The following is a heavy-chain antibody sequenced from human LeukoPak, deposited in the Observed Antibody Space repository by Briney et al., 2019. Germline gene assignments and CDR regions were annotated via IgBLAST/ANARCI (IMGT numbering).Heavy chain of an antibody. Sequence: GEPLKISCKASGYSFTDYWIGWVRQMPGKGLEWMGIFYAGGSESRYSPSFQGQVAISVDKSISTAYLQWSSLKASDTAMYYCARRGHGSSWYFFDYWGQGTLVTVSS. V-gene: IGHV5-51*01. J-gene: IGHJ4*02. CDR3: ARRGHGSSWYFFDY. D-gene: IGHD6-13*01. CDR2: FYAGGSES. CDR1: GYSFTDYW.